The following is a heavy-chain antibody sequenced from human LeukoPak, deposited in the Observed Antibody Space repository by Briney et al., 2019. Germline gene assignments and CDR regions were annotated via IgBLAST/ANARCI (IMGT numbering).Heavy chain of an antibody. CDR2: ISYDEMYQ. Sequence: GGSLRLSCAASGFTFNIYGMHWVRQAPGKGLEWVAGISYDEMYQYYADSVEGRFTISRDNSKNTLFLQMNSLRAEDTAIYYCARALPGYSDRRNDAFDIWGQGTMVTVSS. V-gene: IGHV3-30*03. CDR1: GFTFNIYG. J-gene: IGHJ3*02. D-gene: IGHD3-22*01. CDR3: ARALPGYSDRRNDAFDI.